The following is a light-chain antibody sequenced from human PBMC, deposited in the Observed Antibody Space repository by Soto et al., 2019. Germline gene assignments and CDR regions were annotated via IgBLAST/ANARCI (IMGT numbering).Light chain of an antibody. V-gene: IGKV3-15*01. CDR3: QQYTDWPTT. Sequence: EIVMRQSPATLYVSPGQRATLSCRASQSVRTTVAWYHQRPGQAPRLLIYGASTRATGVPDRFSGGGSGTDFTLTVTSLQSEDFGIYYCQQYTDWPTTFGRGTKVEIK. CDR1: QSVRTT. CDR2: GAS. J-gene: IGKJ1*01.